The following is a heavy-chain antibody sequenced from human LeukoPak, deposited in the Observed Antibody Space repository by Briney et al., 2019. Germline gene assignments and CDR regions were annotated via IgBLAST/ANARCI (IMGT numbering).Heavy chain of an antibody. J-gene: IGHJ4*02. Sequence: PGGSLRLSCAASGFTFSSYAMSWVRQAPGKGLEWVSAISGSGGSTYYADSVKGRFTISRDNSKNTLYLQMNSLGAEDTAVYYCAKPLTGEFKYYFDYWGQGTLVTVSS. CDR3: AKPLTGEFKYYFDY. CDR2: ISGSGGST. D-gene: IGHD7-27*01. V-gene: IGHV3-23*01. CDR1: GFTFSSYA.